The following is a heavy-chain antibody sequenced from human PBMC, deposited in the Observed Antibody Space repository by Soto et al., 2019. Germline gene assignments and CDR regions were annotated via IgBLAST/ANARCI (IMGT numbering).Heavy chain of an antibody. CDR3: ARDGNYGDLLPDY. J-gene: IGHJ4*02. D-gene: IGHD4-17*01. V-gene: IGHV4-31*03. Sequence: SETLSLTCTVSGGSISSGGYYWSWIRQHPGKGLEWIGYIYYSGSTYYNPSLKSRVTISVDTSKNQFSLKLSSVTAADTAVYYCARDGNYGDLLPDYWGQGTLVTVSS. CDR2: IYYSGST. CDR1: GGSISSGGYY.